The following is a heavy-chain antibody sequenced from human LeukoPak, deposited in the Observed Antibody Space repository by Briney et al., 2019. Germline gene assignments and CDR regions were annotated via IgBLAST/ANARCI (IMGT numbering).Heavy chain of an antibody. CDR3: ARALVVVAATPEPYYYGMDV. V-gene: IGHV1-69*13. D-gene: IGHD2-15*01. CDR1: GGTFSSYA. Sequence: SVKVSCKASGGTFSSYAISWVRQAPGQGLEWMGGIIPIFGTANYAQKFQGRVTITADESTSTAYMELSSLRSEDTAVYYCARALVVVAATPEPYYYGMDVWGKGTTVTVSS. CDR2: IIPIFGTA. J-gene: IGHJ6*04.